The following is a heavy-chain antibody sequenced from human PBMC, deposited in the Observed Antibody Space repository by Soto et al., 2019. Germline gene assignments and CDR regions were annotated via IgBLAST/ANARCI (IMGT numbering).Heavy chain of an antibody. V-gene: IGHV1-2*02. CDR2: INPNSGGT. CDR1: GYTFTGYY. Sequence: ASVKVSCKASGYTFTGYYMHWVRQAPGQGLEWMGWINPNSGGTNYAQKFQGRVTMTRDTSISTAYMELSRLRSDDTAVYYCARAQSGSYCFNWFDPWGQGTLVTVSS. D-gene: IGHD1-26*01. J-gene: IGHJ5*02. CDR3: ARAQSGSYCFNWFDP.